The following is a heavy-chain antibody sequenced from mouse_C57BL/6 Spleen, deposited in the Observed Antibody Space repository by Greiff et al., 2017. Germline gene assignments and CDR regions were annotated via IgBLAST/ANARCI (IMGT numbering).Heavy chain of an antibody. D-gene: IGHD2-1*01. CDR3: ARHQDPYGNYVYYAMDY. J-gene: IGHJ4*01. V-gene: IGHV1-80*01. Sequence: QVQLKESGAELVQPGASVKLSCKASGYAFSSYWMNWVKQRPGKGLEWIGQIYPGDGDTNYNGKFKGKATRTADKSSSTAYMPLSSLTAEDSAVYYCARHQDPYGNYVYYAMDYWGQGTSVTVSS. CDR2: IYPGDGDT. CDR1: GYAFSSYW.